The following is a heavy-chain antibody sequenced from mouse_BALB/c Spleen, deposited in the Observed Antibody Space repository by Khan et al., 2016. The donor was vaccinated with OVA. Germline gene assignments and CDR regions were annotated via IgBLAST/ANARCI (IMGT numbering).Heavy chain of an antibody. J-gene: IGHJ2*01. CDR2: ISSGGSN. D-gene: IGHD2-14*01. V-gene: IGHV5-6-5*01. CDR1: GFTFSSYA. Sequence: EVQLVESGGGSVKPGGSLKLSCAVSGFTFSSYAMSWVRQTPEKRLEWVASISSGGSNYYPDSVKGRFTISRDNARNLLYLQMSSLRSEERAMYYCAREAYRYDEYYFDYWGQGTTLTVSS. CDR3: AREAYRYDEYYFDY.